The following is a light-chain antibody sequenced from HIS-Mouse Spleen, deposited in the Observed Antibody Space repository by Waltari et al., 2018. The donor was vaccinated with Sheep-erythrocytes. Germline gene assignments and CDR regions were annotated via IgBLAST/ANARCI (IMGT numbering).Light chain of an antibody. CDR3: QAWDSSTAWNVV. CDR2: QDS. Sequence: SYELTQPPSVSVSPGQTARITCSGDNLGDKYACWYQQKPGQSPVLVIYQDSKRPSGIPERFSGSNSGNTATLTISGTQAMDEADYYCQAWDSSTAWNVVFGGGTKLTVL. CDR1: NLGDKY. V-gene: IGLV3-1*01. J-gene: IGLJ2*01.